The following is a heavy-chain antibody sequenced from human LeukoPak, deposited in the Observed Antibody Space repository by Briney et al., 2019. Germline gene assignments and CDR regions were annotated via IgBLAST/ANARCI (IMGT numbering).Heavy chain of an antibody. J-gene: IGHJ6*02. CDR3: ARGYSSGWYPIYYYYGMDV. CDR2: IYYSGST. D-gene: IGHD6-19*01. CDR1: GGSISSYY. V-gene: IGHV4-59*01. Sequence: KPSETLSLTCTVSGGSISSYYWSWIRQPPGKGLEWIGYIYYSGSTNYNPSLKSRVTISVDTSKNQFSLKLSSVTAADTAVYYCARGYSSGWYPIYYYYGMDVWGQGTTVTVSS.